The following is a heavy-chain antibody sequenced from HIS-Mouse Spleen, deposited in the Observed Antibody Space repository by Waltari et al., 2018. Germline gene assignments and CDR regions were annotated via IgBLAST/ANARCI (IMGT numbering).Heavy chain of an antibody. Sequence: QLQLQESGPGLVKPSETLSLTCTLSGGSISSSSYYWGWIRQPPGKGREGIGSIYYSGSTYYNPSLKSRVTISVDTSKNQFSLKLSSVTAADTAVYYCAREIPYSSSWYDWYFDLWGRGTLVTVSS. J-gene: IGHJ2*01. CDR2: IYYSGST. CDR3: AREIPYSSSWYDWYFDL. CDR1: GGSISSSSYY. V-gene: IGHV4-39*07. D-gene: IGHD6-13*01.